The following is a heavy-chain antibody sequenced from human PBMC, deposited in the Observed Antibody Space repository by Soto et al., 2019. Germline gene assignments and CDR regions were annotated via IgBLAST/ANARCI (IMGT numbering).Heavy chain of an antibody. CDR1: GFNFSGYW. CDR3: ARDIGY. V-gene: IGHV3-74*01. J-gene: IGHJ4*02. Sequence: EVQLVESGGGLVQAGGSLRLSCVASGFNFSGYWMHWVRQAPGKGLVWVSRTNNDGSGTTYADSVKGRFTISRDNAKNTLYLQMNSLRVEDTAVYYCARDIGYWGQGTLVTVSS. CDR2: TNNDGSGT.